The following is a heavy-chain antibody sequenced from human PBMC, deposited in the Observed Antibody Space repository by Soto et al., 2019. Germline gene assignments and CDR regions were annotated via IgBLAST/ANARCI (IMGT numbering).Heavy chain of an antibody. J-gene: IGHJ5*02. CDR3: AKPVQGGALLSVWFDP. CDR1: GFTFSSYA. Sequence: EVQLLESGGGLVQPGGSLRLSCAASGFTFSSYAMSWVRQAPGKGLEWVSAISGSGGSTYYADSVKGRFTISRDNSKNTLYLQMNSQRAEDTAVYYCAKPVQGGALLSVWFDPWCQGTLVTVSS. V-gene: IGHV3-23*01. CDR2: ISGSGGST. D-gene: IGHD1-26*01.